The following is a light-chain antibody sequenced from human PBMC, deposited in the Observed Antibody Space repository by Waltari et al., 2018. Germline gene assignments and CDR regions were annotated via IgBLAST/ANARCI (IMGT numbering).Light chain of an antibody. CDR1: QSLSTA. V-gene: IGKV3-20*01. J-gene: IGKJ1*01. CDR2: GAS. Sequence: SSRASQSLSTALAAYHQKPAQAPRIRISGASTRATGIPDRFSGSGSGTDLSLPLSRLEPDDFAVYYCQHYLILPVTFGQVTPVEI. CDR3: QHYLILPVT.